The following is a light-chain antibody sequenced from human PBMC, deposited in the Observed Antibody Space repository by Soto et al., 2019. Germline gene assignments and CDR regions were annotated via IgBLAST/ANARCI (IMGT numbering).Light chain of an antibody. V-gene: IGLV2-23*02. J-gene: IGLJ1*01. Sequence: QSVLTQPASVSGSPGQSLTISCTGTSSDVGSDNLVSWYQQHPGKAPKFIIYEVNQRPAGVSYRFSGSKSGNTAYLTISGLQAEDEADYYCCSYAGSITYVFGTGTKVTVL. CDR1: SSDVGSDNL. CDR2: EVN. CDR3: CSYAGSITYV.